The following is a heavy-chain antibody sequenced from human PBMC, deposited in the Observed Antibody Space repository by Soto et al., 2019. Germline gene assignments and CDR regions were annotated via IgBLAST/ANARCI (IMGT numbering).Heavy chain of an antibody. CDR2: IYWDDNK. CDR1: GFSFSTSGVG. V-gene: IGHV2-5*02. J-gene: IGHJ4*02. D-gene: IGHD3-10*01. Sequence: QITLRESGPTLVKPTQTLTLTCTFSGFSFSTSGVGVGWIRQPPGKALEWLALIYWDDNKRYSPSLKSRLTITKDNSKHQVVLTMTNLDPVDTATYYCAHRLGAMVRGDATDAYFDCWGQGTLVTVSS. CDR3: AHRLGAMVRGDATDAYFDC.